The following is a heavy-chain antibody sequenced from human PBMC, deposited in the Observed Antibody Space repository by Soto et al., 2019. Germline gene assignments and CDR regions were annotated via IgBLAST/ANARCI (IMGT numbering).Heavy chain of an antibody. D-gene: IGHD6-13*01. CDR2: IVVGSGNT. CDR3: AAGIAAAGLDAFDI. V-gene: IGHV1-58*02. J-gene: IGHJ3*02. CDR1: GFTFTSSA. Sequence: SVKVSCKASGFTFTSSAMQGVRQARGQRLEWIGWIVVGSGNTNYAQKFQERVTITRDMSTSTAYMELSSLRSEDTAVYYCAAGIAAAGLDAFDIWGQGTMVTVSS.